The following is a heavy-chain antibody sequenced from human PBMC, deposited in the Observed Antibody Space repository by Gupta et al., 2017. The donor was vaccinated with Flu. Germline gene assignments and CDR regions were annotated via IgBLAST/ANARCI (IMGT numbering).Heavy chain of an antibody. D-gene: IGHD4-17*01. CDR1: GFHFSDYT. V-gene: IGHV3-21*02. Sequence: EVLLVEAVGGLVKQGGDLRLACAASGFHFSDYTMNWVRQDPGKGLEWVSSISSSSSYIYYADSVKGRFTISRDNAKNSLYLQMNSLRAEDTAVYYCARGTDYDYGDYAAYWGQGTLVTVSS. CDR3: ARGTDYDYGDYAAY. CDR2: ISSSSSYI. J-gene: IGHJ4*02.